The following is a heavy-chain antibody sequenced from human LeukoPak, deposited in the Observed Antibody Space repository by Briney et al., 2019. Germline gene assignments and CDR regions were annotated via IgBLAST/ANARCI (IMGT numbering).Heavy chain of an antibody. CDR2: ISAYNGNT. CDR1: GYTFTSYG. J-gene: IGHJ3*02. D-gene: IGHD3-22*01. V-gene: IGHV1-18*01. CDR3: ARDFYVESLSNYYDSSGYYYVAFDI. Sequence: GASEKVSCKASGYTFTSYGISWVRQAPGQGLEWMGWISAYNGNTNYAQKLQGRVTMTTDTSTSTAYMELRSLRSDDTAVYYCARDFYVESLSNYYDSSGYYYVAFDIWGQGTMVTVSS.